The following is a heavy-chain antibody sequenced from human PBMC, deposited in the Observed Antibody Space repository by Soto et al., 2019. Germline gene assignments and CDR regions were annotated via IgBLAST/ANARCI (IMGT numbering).Heavy chain of an antibody. V-gene: IGHV2-5*02. J-gene: IGHJ5*02. CDR3: PHRFVDNTSRDVGWFDP. Sequence: QITLKESGPTLVDPTQTLTLTCSFSGFSLSTTGVGVGWLRQAPGKALECLGIIYWAGGRRYNPCLNNRPTISKDASQNQVVGTMTYMEPVHTATYYCPHRFVDNTSRDVGWFDPWG. CDR2: IYWAGGR. CDR1: GFSLSTTGVG. D-gene: IGHD1-1*01.